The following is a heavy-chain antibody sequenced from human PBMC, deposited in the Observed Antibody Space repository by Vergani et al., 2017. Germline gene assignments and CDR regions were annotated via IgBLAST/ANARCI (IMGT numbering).Heavy chain of an antibody. CDR1: GFSFRNAW. CDR2: IKSTFDRGTT. D-gene: IGHD2-21*01. V-gene: IGHV3-15*07. CDR3: TTDPRYCGDGSCYWLRDHHYYGMDV. Sequence: EVQLVESGGGIVKPGGSLRLSCVASGFSFRNAWMNWVRRTPGKGLEWVGRIKSTFDRGTTDYAAAVKGRCTISSDDSKNTLLLQMNGLKTEDIGVYYCTTDPRYCGDGSCYWLRDHHYYGMDVWGQGTTVTVSS. J-gene: IGHJ6*02.